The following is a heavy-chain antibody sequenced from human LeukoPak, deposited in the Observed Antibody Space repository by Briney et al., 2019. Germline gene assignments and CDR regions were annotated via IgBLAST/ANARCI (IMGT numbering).Heavy chain of an antibody. CDR1: GDSFSSYY. CDR2: IYYSGST. D-gene: IGHD7-27*01. Sequence: SETLSLTCTFSGDSFSSYYWTWIRQPPGKGLEWIGYIYYSGSTSYNPSLKSRVTISVDTSKNQFSLKLSSVTAADTAVYYCARFRLGSDYYHMDVWGKGTTVTVSS. V-gene: IGHV4-59*01. J-gene: IGHJ6*03. CDR3: ARFRLGSDYYHMDV.